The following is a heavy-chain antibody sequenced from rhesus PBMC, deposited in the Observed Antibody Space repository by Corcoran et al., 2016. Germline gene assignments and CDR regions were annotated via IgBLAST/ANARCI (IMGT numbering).Heavy chain of an antibody. CDR1: GFTSVSYG. CDR3: AREEGVGVYGSHFDY. D-gene: IGHD4-4*01. Sequence: EVQLGESGGGLVQQGGFMRRSCAGSGFTSVSYGMEGVWQAPWKGLEVVAVLSFAGNKRFYAASVKDGSTISRYSSKPMLYLQRNNLKLGATPVFYCAREEGVGVYGSHFDYWGQGVLVTVSS. CDR2: LSFAGNKR. V-gene: IGHV3-54*02. J-gene: IGHJ4*01.